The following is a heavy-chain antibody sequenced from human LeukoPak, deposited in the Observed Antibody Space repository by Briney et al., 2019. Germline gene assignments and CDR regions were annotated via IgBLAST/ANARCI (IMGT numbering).Heavy chain of an antibody. D-gene: IGHD3-3*01. V-gene: IGHV1-46*01. J-gene: IGHJ6*02. CDR3: ARVEATYYDFWSGYYHPATLEYGVDV. Sequence: ASVKVSCKASGYTFTSYYMHWVRQAPGQGLEWMGIINPSGGSTSYAQKFQGRVTMTRDTSTSTVYMELSSLRSEDTAVYYCARVEATYYDFWSGYYHPATLEYGVDVWGQGTTVTVSS. CDR2: INPSGGST. CDR1: GYTFTSYY.